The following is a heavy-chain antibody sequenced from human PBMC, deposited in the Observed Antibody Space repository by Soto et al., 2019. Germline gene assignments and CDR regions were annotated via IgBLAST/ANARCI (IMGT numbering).Heavy chain of an antibody. CDR2: INAALHDT. D-gene: IGHD1-26*01. CDR1: GYTFIEFG. J-gene: IGHJ4*02. Sequence: ASVKVSCKASGYTFIEFGIHWLRQAPGQGPEWMGWINAALHDTKYSEKSQGRLTLTWDTYASTAYMELSSLRSEDTAVYYCARDSRLYTGTYHPYWGQGTQVTVSS. V-gene: IGHV1-3*01. CDR3: ARDSRLYTGTYHPY.